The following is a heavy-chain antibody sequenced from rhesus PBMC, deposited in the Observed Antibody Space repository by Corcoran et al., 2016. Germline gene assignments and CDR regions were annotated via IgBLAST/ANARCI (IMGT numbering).Heavy chain of an antibody. CDR3: AREIGVLVVVAIDF. V-gene: IGHV4-173*01. Sequence: QLQLQESGPGLVKPSETLSLTCAVSGGSISSNYWSWIRQPPGKGLGWLGRISGSGGSTDYNPYLKSRVTISTDTSKNQFSLKLSSVIAADTAVYYCAREIGVLVVVAIDFWGQGLRVTVSS. CDR1: GGSISSNY. D-gene: IGHD2-21*01. J-gene: IGHJ3*01. CDR2: ISGSGGST.